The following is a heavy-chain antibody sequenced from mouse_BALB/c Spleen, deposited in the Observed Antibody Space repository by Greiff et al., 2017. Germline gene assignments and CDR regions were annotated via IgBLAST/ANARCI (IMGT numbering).Heavy chain of an antibody. Sequence: EVMLVESGGGLVKPGGSLKLSCAASGFAFSSYDMSWVRQTPEKRLEWVAYISSGGGSTYYPDTVKGRFTISRDNAKNTLYLQMSSLKSEDTAMYYCARQADYDWYFDVWGAGTTVTVSS. D-gene: IGHD2-4*01. CDR1: GFAFSSYD. CDR2: ISSGGGST. CDR3: ARQADYDWYFDV. V-gene: IGHV5-12-1*01. J-gene: IGHJ1*01.